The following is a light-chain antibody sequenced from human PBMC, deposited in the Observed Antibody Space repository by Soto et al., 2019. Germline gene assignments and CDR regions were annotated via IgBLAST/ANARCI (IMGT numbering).Light chain of an antibody. V-gene: IGKV3-20*01. Sequence: EIVLTQSPGTLSLSPGERATLSCRASQSVSRNYLAWYHQKPGQAPRLLIYGASSRATGIPDRFSGSVSGTDFTFAISRLEPEDFAVYYCHQYGSSPPATFGGGTKVEIK. CDR2: GAS. J-gene: IGKJ4*01. CDR1: QSVSRNY. CDR3: HQYGSSPPAT.